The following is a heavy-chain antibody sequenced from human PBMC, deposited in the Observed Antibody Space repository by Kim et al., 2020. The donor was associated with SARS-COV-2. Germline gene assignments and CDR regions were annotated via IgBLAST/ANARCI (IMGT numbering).Heavy chain of an antibody. V-gene: IGHV3-30*04. CDR1: GFTFSSYA. Sequence: GGSLRLSCAASGFTFSSYAMHWVRQAPGKGLEWVAVISYDGSNKYYADSVKGRFTISRDNSKNTLYLQMNSLRAEDTAVYYCASHAIELEPTSPYYYYYGMDVWGQGTTVTVSS. CDR3: ASHAIELEPTSPYYYYYGMDV. D-gene: IGHD1-1*01. CDR2: ISYDGSNK. J-gene: IGHJ6*02.